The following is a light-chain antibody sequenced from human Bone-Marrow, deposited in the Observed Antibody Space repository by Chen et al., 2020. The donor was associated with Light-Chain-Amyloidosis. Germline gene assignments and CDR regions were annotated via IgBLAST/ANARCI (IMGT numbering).Light chain of an antibody. CDR3: QAADSSGTYAVI. Sequence: SYELTQPPSVSVSPGQTARITCSGDDLPTKYAYWYQQKPGQAPVLVIHRDTERPSGISDRFSGSSAGTTSTLTISGVQAEDEADYHCQAADSSGTYAVIFGGGTKLTVL. J-gene: IGLJ2*01. V-gene: IGLV3-25*03. CDR1: DLPTKY. CDR2: RDT.